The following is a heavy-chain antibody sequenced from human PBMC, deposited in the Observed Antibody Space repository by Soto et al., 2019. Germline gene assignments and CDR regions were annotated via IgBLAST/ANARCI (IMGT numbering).Heavy chain of an antibody. Sequence: SETLSLTCTVSGGSISSYYWSWIRQPPGKGLEWIGYIYYSGSTNYNPSLKSRVTISVDTSKNQLSLKLSSVTAADTAVYYCARRAHLGYGDFPSYMDVCGKGATVTVSS. CDR1: GGSISSYY. CDR2: IYYSGST. V-gene: IGHV4-59*08. J-gene: IGHJ6*03. D-gene: IGHD4-17*01. CDR3: ARRAHLGYGDFPSYMDV.